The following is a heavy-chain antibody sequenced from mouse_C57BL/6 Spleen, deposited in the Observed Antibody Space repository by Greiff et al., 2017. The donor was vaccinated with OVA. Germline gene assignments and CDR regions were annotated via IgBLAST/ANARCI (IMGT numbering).Heavy chain of an antibody. CDR3: ARCDYYGSGYFDY. D-gene: IGHD1-1*01. CDR2: IYPGDGDT. CDR1: GYAFSSSW. J-gene: IGHJ2*01. Sequence: QVQLQQSGPELVKPGASVKISCKASGYAFSSSWMNWVKQRPGKGLEWIGRIYPGDGDTNYNGKFKGKATMTADKSSSTAYMQLSSLTSEDSAVYFCARCDYYGSGYFDYWGQGTTLTVSS. V-gene: IGHV1-82*01.